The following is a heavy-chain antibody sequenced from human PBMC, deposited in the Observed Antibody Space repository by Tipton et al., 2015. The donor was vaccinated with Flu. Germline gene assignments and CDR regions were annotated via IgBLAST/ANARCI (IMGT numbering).Heavy chain of an antibody. CDR1: GFTFSDYY. Sequence: SLRLSCAASGFTFSDYYMSWIRQAPGKGLEWVSHISSSGSTINYADSVKGRFTISRDNAKNSLYLQMNSLRAEDTAVYYCARDPYYYDSSGVSAFDIWGQGTMVTVSS. CDR3: ARDPYYYDSSGVSAFDI. CDR2: ISSSGSTI. J-gene: IGHJ3*02. V-gene: IGHV3-11*04. D-gene: IGHD3-22*01.